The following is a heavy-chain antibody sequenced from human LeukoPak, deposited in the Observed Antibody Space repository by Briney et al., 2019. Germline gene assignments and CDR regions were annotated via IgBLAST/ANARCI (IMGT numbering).Heavy chain of an antibody. CDR2: IYHSGST. D-gene: IGHD3-10*02. Sequence: NASETLSLTCSVSGCSISSGYNWGWIRQPPGKGREWIGSIYHSGSTYYNPSLKSRVTISVDTSKNQFSLKLSSVTPEDTAVYYCVCMSGEDDAFDIWGQGTMVTVSS. CDR3: VCMSGEDDAFDI. J-gene: IGHJ3*02. V-gene: IGHV4-38-2*02. CDR1: GCSISSGYN.